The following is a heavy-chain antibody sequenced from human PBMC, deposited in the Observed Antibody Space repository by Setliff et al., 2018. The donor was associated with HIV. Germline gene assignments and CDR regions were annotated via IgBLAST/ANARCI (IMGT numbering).Heavy chain of an antibody. CDR1: GASISSHNYY. V-gene: IGHV4-39*01. CDR2: IRSSGDT. Sequence: KPSETLSLTCTVSGASISSHNYYWGWIRQSPGKGLEWIAGIRSSGDTYYNPSLQSRVIISVDTSNNQISLKLTSVTAADTAVYYCTIPASSLAPNWGRGTQVTVS. CDR3: TIPASSLAPN. J-gene: IGHJ4*02.